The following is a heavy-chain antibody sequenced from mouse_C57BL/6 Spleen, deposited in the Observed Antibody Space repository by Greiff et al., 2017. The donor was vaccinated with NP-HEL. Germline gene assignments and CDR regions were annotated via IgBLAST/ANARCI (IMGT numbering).Heavy chain of an antibody. J-gene: IGHJ4*01. Sequence: VQLQQPGAELVRPGSSVKLSCKASGYTFTSYWMDWVKQRPGQGLEWIGNIYPSDSQTHYNQKFKDKATLTVDKSSSTAYMQLSSLTSEDSAVYYCARGDSNYDAMDYWGQGTSVTVSS. D-gene: IGHD2-5*01. V-gene: IGHV1-61*01. CDR1: GYTFTSYW. CDR2: IYPSDSQT. CDR3: ARGDSNYDAMDY.